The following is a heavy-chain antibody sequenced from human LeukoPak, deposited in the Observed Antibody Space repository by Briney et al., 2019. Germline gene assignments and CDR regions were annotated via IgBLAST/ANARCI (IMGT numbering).Heavy chain of an antibody. CDR2: ISGDRGST. D-gene: IGHD6-19*01. CDR1: GFTFSNSA. J-gene: IGHJ6*02. Sequence: GGSLRLSCAASGFTFSNSAMSWVRQAPGKGLGWVSLISGDRGSTYYADSVKGRFTISRDNSKNSPYLQMNSLRTEDTALYYCAKDGGPGSGWYGRYYYGMDVWGQGTTVTVSS. V-gene: IGHV3-43*02. CDR3: AKDGGPGSGWYGRYYYGMDV.